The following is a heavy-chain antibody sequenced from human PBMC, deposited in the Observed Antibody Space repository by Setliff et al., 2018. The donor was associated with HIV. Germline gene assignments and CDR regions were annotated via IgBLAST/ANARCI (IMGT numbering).Heavy chain of an antibody. CDR1: GYSFARYG. CDR3: ARVPFRSAWFSGGHDAVDN. Sequence: ASVKVSCKASGYSFARYGLSWVRQAPGQGLEWMGWISGFDGNTKYAQSFQDRVAMTTETATSTAYMEMRSLRSDDTAVYFCARVPFRSAWFSGGHDAVDNWGQGTMVTVSS. CDR2: ISGFDGNT. D-gene: IGHD6-19*01. V-gene: IGHV1-18*01. J-gene: IGHJ3*02.